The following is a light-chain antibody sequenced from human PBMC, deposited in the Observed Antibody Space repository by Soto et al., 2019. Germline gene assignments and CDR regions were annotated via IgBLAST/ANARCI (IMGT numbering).Light chain of an antibody. CDR2: LEGSGSY. J-gene: IGLJ3*02. CDR3: ETCDRNTRL. V-gene: IGLV4-60*02. CDR1: SGHSSYI. Sequence: QAVVPQSSSASAYLGSSVKLTCTLSSGHSSYIVAWHQQQPGKAPRYLMHLEGSGSYNKGSGVPDRSSGSSSGADRYLTISKLQFEDEADYYCETCDRNTRLFCGGTKPTVL.